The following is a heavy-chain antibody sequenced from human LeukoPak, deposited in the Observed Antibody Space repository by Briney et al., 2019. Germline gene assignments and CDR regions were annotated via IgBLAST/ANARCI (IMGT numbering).Heavy chain of an antibody. V-gene: IGHV4-59*01. D-gene: IGHD2-2*01. CDR2: IYYSGST. CDR3: ARAIGWGFCSSTSCYAPVGAFDV. Sequence: SETLSLTCTVSGGSISSYYWSWIRQPPGKGLEWIGYIYYSGSTNYNTSLKSRVTISVDTSKNQLSLKLSSVTAADTAVYYCARAIGWGFCSSTSCYAPVGAFDVWGQGTMVTVSS. J-gene: IGHJ3*01. CDR1: GGSISSYY.